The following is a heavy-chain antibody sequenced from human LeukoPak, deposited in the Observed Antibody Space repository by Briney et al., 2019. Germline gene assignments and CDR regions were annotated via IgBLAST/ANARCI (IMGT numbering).Heavy chain of an antibody. J-gene: IGHJ3*02. D-gene: IGHD3-10*01. CDR3: ARGVRRLWFGEPTGAFDI. CDR1: GFTFSSYS. CDR2: ISSSSSTI. V-gene: IGHV3-48*01. Sequence: GGSLRLSCAAPGFTFSSYSMNWVRQAPGKGLKWVSYISSSSSTIYYADSVKGRFTISRDNAKNSLYLQMNSLRAEDTAVYYCARGVRRLWFGEPTGAFDIWGQGTMVTVSS.